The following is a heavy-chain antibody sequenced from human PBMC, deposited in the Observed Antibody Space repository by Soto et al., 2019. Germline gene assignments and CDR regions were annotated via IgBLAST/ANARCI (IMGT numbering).Heavy chain of an antibody. J-gene: IGHJ6*02. V-gene: IGHV1-69*04. CDR2: IIPILGIA. CDR3: AREGISIYGMDV. CDR1: GGTFSSYT. Sequence: SVKVSCKASGGTFSSYTISWVRQAPGQGLEWMGRIIPILGIANYAQKFQGRVTITADKSTSTAYMELSSLRSEDTAVYYCAREGISIYGMDVWGQGTTVTVSS. D-gene: IGHD3-3*02.